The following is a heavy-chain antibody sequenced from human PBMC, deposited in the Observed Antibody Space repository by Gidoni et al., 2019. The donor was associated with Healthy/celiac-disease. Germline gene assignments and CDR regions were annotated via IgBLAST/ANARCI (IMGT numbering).Heavy chain of an antibody. J-gene: IGHJ4*02. V-gene: IGHV3-33*01. CDR2: IWYDGRNK. CDR1: GFTFSSYG. Sequence: QVQLVESGGGVVQPGRSLRLSCAASGFTFSSYGMHWVRQAPGKGLEWVAVIWYDGRNKYYADSVKGRFTISRDNSKNTLYLQMNSLRAEDTAVYYCARDGLPEVEYYFDYWGQGTLVTVSS. CDR3: ARDGLPEVEYYFDY.